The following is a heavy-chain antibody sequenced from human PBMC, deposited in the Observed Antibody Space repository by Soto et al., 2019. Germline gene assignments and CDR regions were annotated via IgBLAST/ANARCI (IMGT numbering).Heavy chain of an antibody. V-gene: IGHV3-53*02. Sequence: EEQLVETGGGVIQRGGSLRLSCNASGFTVSSTYMSWVRQAPGMGLEWVAVIESGGSTHYADAVKGRFTISRDIRKNMIYLPLHTRRTEDTAVYYCAKDLGPLRLLNYYFYGLDVWGQGTTGTVSS. D-gene: IGHD2-15*01. CDR2: IESGGST. CDR1: GFTVSSTY. CDR3: AKDLGPLRLLNYYFYGLDV. J-gene: IGHJ6*02.